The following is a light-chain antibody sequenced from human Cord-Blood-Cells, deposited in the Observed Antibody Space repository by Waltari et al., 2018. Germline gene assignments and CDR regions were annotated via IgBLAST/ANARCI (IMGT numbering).Light chain of an antibody. V-gene: IGLV2-11*01. J-gene: IGLJ1*01. CDR3: CSYAGSYTYV. CDR2: DVS. Sequence: QSALTLPRSVSGSPGQSVTISCTGTSSAVGGYNSVSWYQQHPGKAPKLMIYDVSKRPSGVPDRFSGSKSGNTASLTISGLQAEDEADYYCCSYAGSYTYVFGTGTKVTVL. CDR1: SSAVGGYNS.